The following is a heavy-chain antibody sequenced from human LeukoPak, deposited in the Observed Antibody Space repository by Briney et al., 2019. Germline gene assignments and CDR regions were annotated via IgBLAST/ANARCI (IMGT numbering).Heavy chain of an antibody. CDR3: AVSSGYYYSGFDY. D-gene: IGHD3-22*01. V-gene: IGHV3-33*08. CDR2: IWYDGSNK. CDR1: GFTFSSYD. J-gene: IGHJ4*02. Sequence: GGSLRLSCAASGFTFSSYDMHWVRQAPGKGLEWVTVIWYDGSNKYYADSVKGRFTISRDNSKSTLYLQMNSLRAEDTAVYYCAVSSGYYYSGFDYWGQGTLVTVSS.